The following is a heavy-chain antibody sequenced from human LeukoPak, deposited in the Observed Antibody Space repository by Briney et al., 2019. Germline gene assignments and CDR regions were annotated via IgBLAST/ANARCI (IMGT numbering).Heavy chain of an antibody. CDR3: ARGYYYGSRSYLEVIY. D-gene: IGHD3-10*01. V-gene: IGHV3-30*04. CDR2: ISYDGSNK. J-gene: IGHJ4*02. Sequence: SCKASGGTFSSYAMHWVRQAPGKGLEWVAAISYDGSNKNYADSVKGRFTISRDNSKNTLYLQMNSLRAEDTAVYYCARGYYYGSRSYLEVIYWGQGTLVTVSS. CDR1: GGTFSSYA.